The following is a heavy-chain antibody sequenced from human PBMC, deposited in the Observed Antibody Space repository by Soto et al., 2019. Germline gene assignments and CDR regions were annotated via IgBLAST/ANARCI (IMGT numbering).Heavy chain of an antibody. CDR1: GYTFTSYG. CDR2: ISAYNGNT. CDR3: ARDQGLYYYYGMDI. J-gene: IGHJ6*02. Sequence: ASVKVSCKASGYTFTSYGISWVRQAPGQGLEWMGWISAYNGNTNYAQKLQGRVTMTTDTSTSTAYMELRSLRSDDTAVYYCARDQGLYYYYGMDIWGQGTTVTVSS. D-gene: IGHD5-12*01. V-gene: IGHV1-18*01.